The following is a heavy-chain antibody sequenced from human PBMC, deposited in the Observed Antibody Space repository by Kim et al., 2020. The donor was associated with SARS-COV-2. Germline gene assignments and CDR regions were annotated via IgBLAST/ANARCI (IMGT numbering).Heavy chain of an antibody. Sequence: EKFYVDSVKGRFTISRDNAQNSLYLQMNSLRAEDTAVYYCARDLLRVGSSWGRGTLVTVSS. V-gene: IGHV3-7*03. J-gene: IGHJ4*02. CDR3: ARDLLRVGSS. D-gene: IGHD1-26*01. CDR2: EK.